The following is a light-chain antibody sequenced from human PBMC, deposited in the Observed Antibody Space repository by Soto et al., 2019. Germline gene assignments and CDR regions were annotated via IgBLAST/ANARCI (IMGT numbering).Light chain of an antibody. CDR2: SAY. J-gene: IGKJ4*01. V-gene: IGKV1-17*01. CDR3: HQYTGSPHS. Sequence: DIQMTQSPSSLSASVGDRVTITCRASQGIRNDLGWYQHKPGKAPKRLISSAYSLESGVPSRFSGSGSGTEFTLTISSLQPEDFAVYYCHQYTGSPHSFGGGTKVEI. CDR1: QGIRND.